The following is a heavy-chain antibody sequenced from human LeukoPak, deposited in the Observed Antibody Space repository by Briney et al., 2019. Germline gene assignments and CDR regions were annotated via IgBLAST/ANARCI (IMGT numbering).Heavy chain of an antibody. J-gene: IGHJ4*02. Sequence: HPGGSLRLSCAASGLTFSSYWMDWVRQAPGKGMEWVANIKQDGSEKNYVDSVKGRFIISRDNAKNSLYLQMNTLGADDTAVYYCARDGFGTGSNWGQRTLVTVSS. CDR1: GLTFSSYW. V-gene: IGHV3-7*03. D-gene: IGHD3-16*01. CDR3: ARDGFGTGSN. CDR2: IKQDGSEK.